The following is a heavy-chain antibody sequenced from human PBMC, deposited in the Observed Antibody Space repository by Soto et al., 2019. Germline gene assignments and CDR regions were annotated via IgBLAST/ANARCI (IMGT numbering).Heavy chain of an antibody. D-gene: IGHD3-22*01. CDR2: ISSSSTYI. CDR3: ASHPRDSSGYWYYFDY. CDR1: GFTFSSHS. J-gene: IGHJ4*02. V-gene: IGHV3-21*01. Sequence: EVQLVESGGGLVKPGGSLRLSCAASGFTFSSHSMNWVRQAPGKGLEWVSSISSSSTYIYYADSEKGRFTISRDNAKNSLYLQMNSLRAEDTAVYYCASHPRDSSGYWYYFDYWGQGTLVTVSS.